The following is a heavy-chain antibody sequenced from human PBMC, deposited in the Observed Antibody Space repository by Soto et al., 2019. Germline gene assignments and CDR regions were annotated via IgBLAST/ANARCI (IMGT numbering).Heavy chain of an antibody. D-gene: IGHD2-21*02. J-gene: IGHJ4*02. CDR2: INPYNGNT. V-gene: IGHV1-18*01. Sequence: ASVKVSCKTSGYTFSSYYISWVRQAPGQGLEWMGYINPYNGNTNYAQKLQGRVTMTTDTSTSTAYMDLRSLRSDDTAVYYCAIVVATTTPGFDYWGQGALVTVSS. CDR3: AIVVATTTPGFDY. CDR1: GYTFSSYY.